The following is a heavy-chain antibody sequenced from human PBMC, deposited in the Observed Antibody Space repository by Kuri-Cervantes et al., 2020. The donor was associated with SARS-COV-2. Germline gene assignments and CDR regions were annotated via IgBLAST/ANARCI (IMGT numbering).Heavy chain of an antibody. D-gene: IGHD6-6*01. CDR2: VIPIFGTA. Sequence: SVKVSCKASGGTFSSNAISWVRQAPGQGLEWMGGVIPIFGTANYAKKFQGRVTITADESTSTAYMELSSLRSEDTAVYYCARDRVAAREGDNWFDPWGQGTLVTVSS. CDR1: GGTFSSNA. CDR3: ARDRVAAREGDNWFDP. J-gene: IGHJ5*02. V-gene: IGHV1-69*01.